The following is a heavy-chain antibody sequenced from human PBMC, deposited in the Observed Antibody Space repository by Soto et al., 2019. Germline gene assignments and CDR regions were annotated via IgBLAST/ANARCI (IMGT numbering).Heavy chain of an antibody. Sequence: QVQLQESGPGLVKPSQTLSLTCTVSGGSISSGGYYWSWIRQHPGKGLEWIGYIYYSGSTYYNPSLKMRVTISVDTSKNQFSLKLSSVTAADTAVYYCARDRCSSTSCYVGHDAFDIWGQGTMVTVSS. CDR3: ARDRCSSTSCYVGHDAFDI. V-gene: IGHV4-31*03. CDR2: IYYSGST. D-gene: IGHD2-2*01. CDR1: GGSISSGGYY. J-gene: IGHJ3*02.